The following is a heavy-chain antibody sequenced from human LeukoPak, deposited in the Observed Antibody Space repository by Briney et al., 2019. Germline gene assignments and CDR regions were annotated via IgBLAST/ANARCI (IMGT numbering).Heavy chain of an antibody. CDR3: AREDPTLGFDY. J-gene: IGHJ4*02. Sequence: GGSLRLSCAASGFTFSSYDMHWVRQATGKGLEWVSANGTAGDTYYPGSVKGRFTISRENAKNSLYLQMNSLRAEDTAVYYCAREDPTLGFDYWGQGTLVTVSS. V-gene: IGHV3-13*01. CDR1: GFTFSSYD. D-gene: IGHD7-27*01. CDR2: NGTAGDT.